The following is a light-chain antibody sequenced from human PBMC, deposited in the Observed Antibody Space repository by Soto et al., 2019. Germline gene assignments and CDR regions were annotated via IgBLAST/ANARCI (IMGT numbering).Light chain of an antibody. CDR3: AAWDDSLSGVV. J-gene: IGLJ2*01. CDR2: RNN. Sequence: QPVLTQPPSASGTPGQRVTISCSGSSSNIGSNYVYWYQQLPGTVPQLLIYRNNERPSGVPDRFSGSKSGTSASLAISGLRSEDEADYYCAAWDDSLSGVVFGGGPTLTVL. V-gene: IGLV1-47*01. CDR1: SSNIGSNY.